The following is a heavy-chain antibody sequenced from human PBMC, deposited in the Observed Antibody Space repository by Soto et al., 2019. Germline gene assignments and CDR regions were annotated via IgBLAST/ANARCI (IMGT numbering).Heavy chain of an antibody. CDR3: ALSTYYYDSSGYLNWFDP. CDR2: ISAYNGNT. V-gene: IGHV1-18*04. Sequence: QVQLVQXXXEVKKPGASVKVSCKASGYTFTSYGISWVRQAPGQGLEWMGWISAYNGNTNYAQKLQGRVTMTTDTSTSTAYMELRSLRSDDTAVYYCALSTYYYDSSGYLNWFDPWGQGTLVTVSS. J-gene: IGHJ5*02. CDR1: GYTFTSYG. D-gene: IGHD3-22*01.